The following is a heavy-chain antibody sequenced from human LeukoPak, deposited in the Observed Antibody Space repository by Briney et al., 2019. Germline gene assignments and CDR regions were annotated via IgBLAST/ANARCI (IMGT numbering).Heavy chain of an antibody. CDR3: ASYDFWRGYSTLIDY. CDR2: ITGSGGTT. V-gene: IGHV3-23*01. Sequence: PGGSLRLSCAASGFTFSSYAMSWVRQAPGKGLEWVSGITGSGGTTYYADSVKGRFTISRDNSKNTLYLQMDSLRVEDTAIYYCASYDFWRGYSTLIDYWGQGTLVTVSS. CDR1: GFTFSSYA. D-gene: IGHD3-3*01. J-gene: IGHJ4*02.